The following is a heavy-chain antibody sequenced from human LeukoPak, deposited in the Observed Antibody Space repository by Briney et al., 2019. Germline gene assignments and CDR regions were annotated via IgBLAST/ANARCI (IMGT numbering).Heavy chain of an antibody. J-gene: IGHJ4*02. V-gene: IGHV4-38-2*02. CDR1: GYSISNGYY. Sequence: KPSETLSLTCTVSGYSISNGYYWGWIRQPPGKGPEWIGSFYHSGSTYYNPSLKSRVTISVDTSKNQFSLRLSSVTAADTAVYYCARGPSDYYDSSGHYFDYWGQGTLVTVSS. D-gene: IGHD3-22*01. CDR3: ARGPSDYYDSSGHYFDY. CDR2: FYHSGST.